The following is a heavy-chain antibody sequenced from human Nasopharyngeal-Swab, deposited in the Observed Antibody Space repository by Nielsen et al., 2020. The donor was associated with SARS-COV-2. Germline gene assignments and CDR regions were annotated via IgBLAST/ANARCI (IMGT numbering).Heavy chain of an antibody. J-gene: IGHJ3*01. CDR3: ARKWEVLKHAFDF. CDR2: INHRGSA. Sequence: GSLRLSCAVYGGTFSGYYWTWIRQAPGKGLEWIAEINHRGSANYNPSLKSRVTISVDGSKNQVSLQLTSATAADTAMYYYARKWEVLKHAFDFWGQGTMVTVSS. CDR1: GGTFSGYY. D-gene: IGHD1-26*01. V-gene: IGHV4-34*01.